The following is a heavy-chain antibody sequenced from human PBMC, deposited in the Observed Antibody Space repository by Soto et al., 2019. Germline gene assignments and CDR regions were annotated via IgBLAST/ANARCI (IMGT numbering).Heavy chain of an antibody. V-gene: IGHV1-18*01. J-gene: IGHJ5*02. D-gene: IGHD2-2*01. CDR3: ARGVYCSSTRCDAEDWFDP. Sequence: QVQLVQSGAEVKKPGASVKVSCKASGYTFTSYGISWVRQAPGQGLEWMGWISAYNGNTNYAQKLQGRVTMTTDTSTSTAYMALRSLLSDDTAVYYCARGVYCSSTRCDAEDWFDPWGQGTLVTVSS. CDR2: ISAYNGNT. CDR1: GYTFTSYG.